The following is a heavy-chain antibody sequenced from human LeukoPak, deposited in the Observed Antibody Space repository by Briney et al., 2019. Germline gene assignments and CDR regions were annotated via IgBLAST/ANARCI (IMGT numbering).Heavy chain of an antibody. D-gene: IGHD3-22*01. CDR3: AGVNYDSNAFDI. CDR1: GYTFTGYY. J-gene: IGHJ3*02. CDR2: INPNSGGT. Sequence: ASVKVSCKASGYTFTGYYMHWVRQAPGQGLERMGWINPNSGGTNYAQKFQGRVTMTRDTSISTAYMELSRLRSDDTAVYYCAGVNYDSNAFDIWGQGTMVTVSS. V-gene: IGHV1-2*02.